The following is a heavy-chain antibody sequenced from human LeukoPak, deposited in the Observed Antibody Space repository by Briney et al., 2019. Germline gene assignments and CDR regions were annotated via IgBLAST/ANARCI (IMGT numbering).Heavy chain of an antibody. Sequence: ASVKVSCKASGYTFTGYYMHWVRQAPGQGLEWMGWINPNSGGTNYAQKFQGRVTMTRDTSISTAYMELSRLRSDDTAVYYCAREVPVTTYAFYIWGQGTMVTVSS. D-gene: IGHD4-17*01. V-gene: IGHV1-2*02. J-gene: IGHJ3*02. CDR2: INPNSGGT. CDR3: AREVPVTTYAFYI. CDR1: GYTFTGYY.